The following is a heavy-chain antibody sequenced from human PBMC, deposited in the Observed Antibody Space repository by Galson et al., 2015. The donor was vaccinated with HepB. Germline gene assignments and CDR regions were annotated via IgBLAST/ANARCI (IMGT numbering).Heavy chain of an antibody. V-gene: IGHV4-59*08. Sequence: SEPLSLTCTVSGGSISHYQWSWIRQSPGRGLEWIAYMYYSGTTNYNPSLKSRVAVSVDTSRKQFSLQLSSVTAADTAVYYCARHGGGGGFCHLYALDVWGQGTTVTVSS. D-gene: IGHD2-8*01. J-gene: IGHJ6*02. CDR1: GGSISHYQ. CDR2: MYYSGTT. CDR3: ARHGGGGGFCHLYALDV.